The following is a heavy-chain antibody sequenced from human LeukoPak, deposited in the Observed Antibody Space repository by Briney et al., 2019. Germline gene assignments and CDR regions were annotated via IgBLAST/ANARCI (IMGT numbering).Heavy chain of an antibody. Sequence: SETLSLTCTVTGGSISTRNHYWGWLRQPPGKGLEWIGSIGYTGTTNSNPSFKSRVTLSVDTSKNQVSLTLSSVTAADTAVYFCARRMGSGATYPRTFDYWGQGTLVTVSS. D-gene: IGHD2-8*02. CDR1: GGSISTRNHY. CDR2: IGYTGTT. CDR3: ARRMGSGATYPRTFDY. J-gene: IGHJ4*02. V-gene: IGHV4-39*01.